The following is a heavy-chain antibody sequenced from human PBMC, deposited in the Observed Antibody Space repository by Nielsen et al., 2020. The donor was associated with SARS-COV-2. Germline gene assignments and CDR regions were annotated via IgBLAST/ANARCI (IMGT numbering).Heavy chain of an antibody. D-gene: IGHD6-6*01. Sequence: ASVKVSCKASGYTFTSYYMHWVRQAPGQGLEWMGIINPSGGSTSYAQKFQGRVTMTRDTSTSTVYMELSSLRSEDTAVYYCARDLIEYSSSSYYYHYGMDVWGQGTTVTVSS. CDR3: ARDLIEYSSSSYYYHYGMDV. J-gene: IGHJ6*02. V-gene: IGHV1-46*01. CDR1: GYTFTSYY. CDR2: INPSGGST.